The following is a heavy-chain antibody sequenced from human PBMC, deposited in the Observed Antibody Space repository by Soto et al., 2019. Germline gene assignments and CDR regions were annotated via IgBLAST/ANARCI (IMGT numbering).Heavy chain of an antibody. Sequence: EVQLVESGGGLVQPGESLRLSCAASGFTFSSYWMHWVRQAPGKGLVWVSRINSDGSRTNYADSVKGRFTVSRDNAKNTQYLQMSSLRDEDTAVYYCARVLTGSWNWFDPWGQGTLVTVSS. V-gene: IGHV3-74*01. CDR1: GFTFSSYW. CDR3: ARVLTGSWNWFDP. D-gene: IGHD6-13*01. CDR2: INSDGSRT. J-gene: IGHJ5*02.